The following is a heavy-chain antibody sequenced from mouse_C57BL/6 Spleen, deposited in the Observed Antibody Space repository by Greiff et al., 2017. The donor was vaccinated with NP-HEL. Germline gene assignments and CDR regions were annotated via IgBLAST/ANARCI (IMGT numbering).Heavy chain of an antibody. Sequence: EVQVVESGGDLVKPGGSLKLSCAASGFTFSSYGMSWVRQTPDKRLEWVATISSGGSYTYYPDSVKGRFTISRDNAKNTLYLQMSSLKSEDTAMYYCAIQETTLWGYFDYWGQGTTLTVSS. CDR2: ISSGGSYT. J-gene: IGHJ2*01. CDR3: AIQETTLWGYFDY. D-gene: IGHD6-5*01. V-gene: IGHV5-6*01. CDR1: GFTFSSYG.